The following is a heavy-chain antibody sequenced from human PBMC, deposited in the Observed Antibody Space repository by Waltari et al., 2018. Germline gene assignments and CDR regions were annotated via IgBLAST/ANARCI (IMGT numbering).Heavy chain of an antibody. J-gene: IGHJ3*02. D-gene: IGHD6-13*01. Sequence: QVQLVQSGADLKKPGSSVKVSCKVSGGSFSTHAITWVRQAPGQGREWMGGIIPMFGTANYAQKIQDRVTINTDESMTTAYMHLSSLTSDDTAVYYCARGGLYGQQLLESAFEIWGQGTKVTVSS. CDR1: GGSFSTHA. V-gene: IGHV1-69*05. CDR2: IIPMFGTA. CDR3: ARGGLYGQQLLESAFEI.